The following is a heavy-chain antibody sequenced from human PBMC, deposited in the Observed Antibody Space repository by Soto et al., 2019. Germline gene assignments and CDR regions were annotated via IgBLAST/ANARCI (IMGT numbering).Heavy chain of an antibody. CDR3: ASSSSGYYGFDY. D-gene: IGHD3-22*01. CDR1: GFTFSSYS. Sequence: PGXSLILSCAASGFTFSSYSMNCVRQAPWKGLEWVSSISSSSSYIYYADSVKGRFTISRDNAKNSLYLQMNSLRAEDTAVYYCASSSSGYYGFDYWGQGTLVTVSS. V-gene: IGHV3-21*01. J-gene: IGHJ4*02. CDR2: ISSSSSYI.